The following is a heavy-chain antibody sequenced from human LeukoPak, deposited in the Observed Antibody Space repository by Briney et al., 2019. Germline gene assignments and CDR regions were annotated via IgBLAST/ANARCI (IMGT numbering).Heavy chain of an antibody. D-gene: IGHD5-12*01. CDR1: GFTFSSYA. CDR3: ARVFRYEDPPDY. Sequence: GRSLRLSCAASGFTFSSYAMHWVRQAPGKGLEWVAIISDDGSNKYYADSVKGRFTISRDNSKNTLYLQMNSLRAEDTAVYYCARVFRYEDPPDYWGQGTLVTVSS. V-gene: IGHV3-30-3*01. J-gene: IGHJ4*02. CDR2: ISDDGSNK.